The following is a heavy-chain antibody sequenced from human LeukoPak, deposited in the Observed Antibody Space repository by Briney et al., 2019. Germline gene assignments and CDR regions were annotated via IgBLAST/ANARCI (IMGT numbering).Heavy chain of an antibody. CDR2: IYYSGST. Sequence: SETLSLTCTVSGGSISSSSYYWGWIRQPPGKGLEWIGSIYYSGSTYYNPSLKSRVTISVDTSKNQFSLKLSSVTAADTAVYYCARHPLHCSGGSCRAFDIWGQGTMVTVSS. V-gene: IGHV4-39*01. CDR1: GGSISSSSYY. D-gene: IGHD2-15*01. CDR3: ARHPLHCSGGSCRAFDI. J-gene: IGHJ3*02.